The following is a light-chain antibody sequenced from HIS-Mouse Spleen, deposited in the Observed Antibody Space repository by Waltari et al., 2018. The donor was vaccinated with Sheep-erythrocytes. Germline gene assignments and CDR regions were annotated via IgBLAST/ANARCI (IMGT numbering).Light chain of an antibody. CDR1: SSDVGGYNY. V-gene: IGLV2-11*01. CDR2: EVS. Sequence: QSALTQPRSVSGSPGQSVTISCTGTSSDVGGYNYVSWYQQHPGKAPKLMIYEVSKRPSGVPDRFSGSKSGNTASLTISGLQAEDEADYYCRSYAGSYNHVFATGTKVTVL. CDR3: RSYAGSYNHV. J-gene: IGLJ1*01.